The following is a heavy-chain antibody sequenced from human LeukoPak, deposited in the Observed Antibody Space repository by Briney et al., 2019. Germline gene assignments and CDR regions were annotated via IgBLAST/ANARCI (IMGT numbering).Heavy chain of an antibody. CDR2: ISYHGRDT. D-gene: IGHD2-15*01. V-gene: IGHV3-30*04. J-gene: IGHJ4*02. Sequence: GGSLRLSCAASGVTFSSFAMHWVRQAPGKGLEWVAVISYHGRDTYYADSVKGRFTISRDNSKNTLYLQLNSLGAEDTAVYYCAAQPCSVGRCYLDYWGQGTLVTVSS. CDR3: AAQPCSVGRCYLDY. CDR1: GVTFSSFA.